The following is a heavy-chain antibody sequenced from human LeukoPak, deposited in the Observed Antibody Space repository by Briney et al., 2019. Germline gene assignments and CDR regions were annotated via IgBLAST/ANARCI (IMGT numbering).Heavy chain of an antibody. CDR1: ELXFSSYP. V-gene: IGHV3-23*01. CDR2: ISGSGNYT. D-gene: IGHD4-17*01. Sequence: GGSLRLSRAASELXFSSYPISWVRQAPGKGLEWVSAISGSGNYTYCADSVEGRFTISRDNSKNTLYLQMNNLRAEDTAVYYCAKVVWEVTTNYWGQGTLVAVSS. CDR3: AKVVWEVTTNY. J-gene: IGHJ4*02.